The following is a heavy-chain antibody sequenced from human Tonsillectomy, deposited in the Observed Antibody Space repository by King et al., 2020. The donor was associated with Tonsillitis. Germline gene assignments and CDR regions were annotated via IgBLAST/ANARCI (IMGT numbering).Heavy chain of an antibody. CDR2: IYFSGST. CDR1: GASINRYY. CDR3: ARESDITMVRGIIRTHNWFDP. D-gene: IGHD3-10*01. Sequence: QLQESGPGLVKPSETLSLTCTVSGASINRYYWSWIRQPPGKGLEWIGHIYFSGSTSYNPSLKNRVTISLDTSKNQFSLKLSSVTAADTAVYYCARESDITMVRGIIRTHNWFDPWGQGTLVTVSS. J-gene: IGHJ5*02. V-gene: IGHV4-59*01.